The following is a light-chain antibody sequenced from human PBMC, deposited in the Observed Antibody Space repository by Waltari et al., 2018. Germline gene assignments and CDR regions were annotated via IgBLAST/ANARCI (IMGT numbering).Light chain of an antibody. CDR1: QSVLYSSNNKNH. CDR2: WAS. J-gene: IGKJ3*01. Sequence: DIVMTQFPDPLALCMGERATINCMSSQSVLYSSNNKNHLAWYQQKPGQSPKLLIYWASTRESGVPDRFSGSGSGTDFTLTISSLQAEDVAVYYCQQYYATPRTFGPGTKVDIK. V-gene: IGKV4-1*01. CDR3: QQYYATPRT.